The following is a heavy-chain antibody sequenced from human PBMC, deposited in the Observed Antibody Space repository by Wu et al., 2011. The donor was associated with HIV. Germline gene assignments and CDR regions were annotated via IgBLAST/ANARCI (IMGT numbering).Heavy chain of an antibody. Sequence: QVQLVQSGLSEEAWASVKVSCKASGYTFSTYYIYWVRQAPGQGLECMGIFSPSGGNTGYAQKFQGRVTITRNTSISTAYMELSSLRSEDTAVYYCARADYGDYSYGMDVWGQGTTVTVSS. D-gene: IGHD4-17*01. CDR3: ARADYGDYSYGMDV. V-gene: IGHV1-46*01. J-gene: IGHJ6*02. CDR1: GYTFSTYY. CDR2: FSPSGGNT.